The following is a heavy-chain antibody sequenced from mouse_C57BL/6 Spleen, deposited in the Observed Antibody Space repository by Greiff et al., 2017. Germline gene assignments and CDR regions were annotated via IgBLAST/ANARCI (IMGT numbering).Heavy chain of an antibody. V-gene: IGHV1-52*01. Sequence: QVQLKQPGAELVRPGSSVKLSCKASGYTFTSSWMHWVKQRPIQGLEWIGNIDPSDSETHYNQKFKDKATLTVDKSSSTAYMQLSSLTSEDSAVYYCAREGFAYWGQGSLVTVSA. CDR2: IDPSDSET. CDR1: GYTFTSSW. J-gene: IGHJ3*01. CDR3: AREGFAY.